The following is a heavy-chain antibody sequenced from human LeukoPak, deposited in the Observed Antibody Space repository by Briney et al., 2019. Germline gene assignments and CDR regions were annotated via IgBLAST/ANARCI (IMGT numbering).Heavy chain of an antibody. CDR1: GYTFTGYY. CDR3: ARKYYGSGLHY. V-gene: IGHV1-2*02. CDR2: INLSSGGT. J-gene: IGHJ4*02. Sequence: ASVKVSCKASGYTFTGYYMHWVRQAPGQGLEWMGWINLSSGGTNYAQKFQGRVTMTRDTSISTAYMELSRLRSGDTAVYYCARKYYGSGLHYWGQGTLVTVSS. D-gene: IGHD3-10*01.